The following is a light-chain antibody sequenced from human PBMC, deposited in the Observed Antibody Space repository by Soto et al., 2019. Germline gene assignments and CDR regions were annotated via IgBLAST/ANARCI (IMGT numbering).Light chain of an antibody. V-gene: IGLV3-1*01. Sequence: SYELTQPPSVSVSPGQTASIPCSGYNLGHKFTSWYQQRPGQSPVLVIYQDVKRPSGIPERFSGSNSGNTATLTISGTQAMDDADYYCQAWDSSTAAVVFGGGTQLTVL. CDR1: NLGHKF. CDR3: QAWDSSTAAVV. J-gene: IGLJ2*01. CDR2: QDV.